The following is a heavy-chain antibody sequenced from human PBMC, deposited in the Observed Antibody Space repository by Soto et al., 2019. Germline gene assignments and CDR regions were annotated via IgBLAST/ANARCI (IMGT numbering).Heavy chain of an antibody. CDR2: ISYDGSNK. J-gene: IGHJ4*02. CDR3: AKAPLGIAVAGFDY. Sequence: GGSLRLSCAASGFTFSSYGMHWVRQAPGKGLEWVAVISYDGSNKYYADSVKGRFTISRDNSKNTLYLQMNSLRAEDTAVYYCAKAPLGIAVAGFDYWGQGTLVTVPS. CDR1: GFTFSSYG. D-gene: IGHD6-19*01. V-gene: IGHV3-30*18.